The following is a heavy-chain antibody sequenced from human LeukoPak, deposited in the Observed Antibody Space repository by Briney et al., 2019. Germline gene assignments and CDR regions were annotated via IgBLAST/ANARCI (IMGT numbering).Heavy chain of an antibody. CDR3: VGSNRYSSGNWYFDL. D-gene: IGHD5-18*01. J-gene: IGHJ2*01. Sequence: ASVRVSCKASEYTFSSYDINWVRQATGQGLEWMGWMNPNSGNAGYAQKFQGRVTMTRNTSISTAYMELSSLKSVDTAVYWCVGSNRYSSGNWYFDLWGRGTLVTVSS. CDR1: EYTFSSYD. CDR2: MNPNSGNA. V-gene: IGHV1-8*01.